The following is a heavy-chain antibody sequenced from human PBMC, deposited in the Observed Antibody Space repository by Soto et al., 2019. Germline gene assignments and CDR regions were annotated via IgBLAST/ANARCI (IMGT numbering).Heavy chain of an antibody. J-gene: IGHJ4*02. CDR3: ARDQMITFGGVIVIPPDY. V-gene: IGHV1-18*01. Sequence: QVQLVQSGAEVKKPGASVKVSCKASGYTFTSYGISWVRQAPGQGLEWMGWISAYNGNTNYAQKLQGRDTMTTDTSTSTAYMELRSLRSDDTAVYYCARDQMITFGGVIVIPPDYWGQGTLVIVSS. CDR1: GYTFTSYG. CDR2: ISAYNGNT. D-gene: IGHD3-16*02.